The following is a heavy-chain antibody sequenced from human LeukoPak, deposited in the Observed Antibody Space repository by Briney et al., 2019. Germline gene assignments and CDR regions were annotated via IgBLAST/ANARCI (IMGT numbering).Heavy chain of an antibody. CDR3: ATHSSGHDSGNDAFDI. CDR2: IYYSGST. Sequence: TQTLSLTCTVSGGSISSGDYYWSWIRQPPGKGLEWIGYIYYSGSTYYNPSLRSRVTISVDTSKNRFSLKLSSVTAADTAVYYCATHSSGHDSGNDAFDIWGQGTMVTVSS. CDR1: GGSISSGDYY. J-gene: IGHJ3*02. D-gene: IGHD3-22*01. V-gene: IGHV4-30-4*08.